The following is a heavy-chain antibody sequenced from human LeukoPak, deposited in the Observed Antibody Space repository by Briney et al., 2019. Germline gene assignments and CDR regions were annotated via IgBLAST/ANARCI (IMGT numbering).Heavy chain of an antibody. CDR1: GFTFSSYA. CDR2: ISYDGSNK. J-gene: IGHJ3*02. D-gene: IGHD2-2*01. CDR3: AGLSVYCSSTSCYPDDDAFDI. V-gene: IGHV3-30*04. Sequence: GGSLRLSCAASGFTFSSYAMHWVRQAPGKGLEWVAVISYDGSNKYYADPVKGRFTISRDNSKNTLYLQMNSLRAEDTAVYYCAGLSVYCSSTSCYPDDDAFDIWGQGTMVTVSS.